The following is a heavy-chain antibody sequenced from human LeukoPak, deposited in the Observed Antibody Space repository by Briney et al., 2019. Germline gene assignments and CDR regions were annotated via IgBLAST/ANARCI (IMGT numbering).Heavy chain of an antibody. V-gene: IGHV3-23*01. Sequence: GGSLRLSCAASGFTFSSYAMRWVRQAPGKGLEWVSAISGSGGSTYYADSVKGRFTISRDNSKNTLYLQMNSLRAEDTAVYYCAKARSSWGAYLDYWGQGTLVTVSS. CDR2: ISGSGGST. CDR1: GFTFSSYA. D-gene: IGHD6-13*01. CDR3: AKARSSWGAYLDY. J-gene: IGHJ4*02.